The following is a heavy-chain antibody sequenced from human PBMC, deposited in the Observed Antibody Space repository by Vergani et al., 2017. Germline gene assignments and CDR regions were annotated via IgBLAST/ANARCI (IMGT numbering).Heavy chain of an antibody. D-gene: IGHD5-12*01. CDR3: ARDNSGYDYDWFDP. CDR1: GGSISSGGYY. J-gene: IGHJ5*02. CDR2: IYYSGST. Sequence: QVQLQESGPGLVKPSQTLSLTCTVSGGSISSGGYYWSWIRQHPGKGLEWIGYIYYSGSTYYNLSLKSRVTISVDTSKNQFSLKLSSVTAADTAVYYCARDNSGYDYDWFDPWGQGTLVTVSS. V-gene: IGHV4-31*03.